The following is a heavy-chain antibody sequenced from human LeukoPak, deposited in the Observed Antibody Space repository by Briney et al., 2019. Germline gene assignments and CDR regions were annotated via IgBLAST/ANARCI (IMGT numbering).Heavy chain of an antibody. Sequence: PSETLSLTCTVSGGSISGYYWSWIRQPPGKGLEWIGYIHYSGSTNYNPSLKSRVTISVDTSKNQFSLKVTSVTAADTAVYYCARGLKPFDYWGQGTLVTVSS. J-gene: IGHJ4*02. CDR3: ARGLKPFDY. V-gene: IGHV4-59*01. CDR1: GGSISGYY. CDR2: IHYSGST.